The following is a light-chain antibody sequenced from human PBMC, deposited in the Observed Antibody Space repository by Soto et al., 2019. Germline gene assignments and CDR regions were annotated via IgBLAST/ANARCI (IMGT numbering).Light chain of an antibody. CDR3: QQSYSTPGT. CDR2: AAS. Sequence: DIQMTQSPSSLSASVGDRVTITCRASQSISSYLNWYQQKPGKAPKLLIYAASSLQSGVPSRFSGSGSGTDFTLTISSLQPEDFATYYCQQSYSTPGTFGQGPKVDIK. J-gene: IGKJ1*01. CDR1: QSISSY. V-gene: IGKV1-39*01.